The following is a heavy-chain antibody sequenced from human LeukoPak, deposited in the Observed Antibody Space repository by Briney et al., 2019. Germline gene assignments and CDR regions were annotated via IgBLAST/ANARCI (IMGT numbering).Heavy chain of an antibody. J-gene: IGHJ4*02. D-gene: IGHD3-10*01. CDR2: ISYDGSNK. CDR1: GFTFSSSG. Sequence: GGSRLSFAASGFTFSSSGMHWVRQAPGKGLEWVAVISYDGSNKYYADSVKGRFTISRDNSKNTLYLQMNSLRVEDTAVYYCARQFGDYWGQGTLVTVSS. CDR3: ARQFGDY. V-gene: IGHV3-30*03.